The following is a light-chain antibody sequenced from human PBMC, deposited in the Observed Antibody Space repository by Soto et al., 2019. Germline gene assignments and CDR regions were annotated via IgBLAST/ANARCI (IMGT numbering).Light chain of an antibody. CDR1: ESVRNNS. CDR3: HHYGYGADT. Sequence: ELVLTQSPGTLSLSPGERATLSCRANESVRNNSLAWYQQQPGQPPRLLIFGASSRATGIPDRITGIGSGADLRLTISRLEPADFAVYFCHHYGYGADTFGQGTKLEIK. V-gene: IGKV3-20*01. J-gene: IGKJ2*01. CDR2: GAS.